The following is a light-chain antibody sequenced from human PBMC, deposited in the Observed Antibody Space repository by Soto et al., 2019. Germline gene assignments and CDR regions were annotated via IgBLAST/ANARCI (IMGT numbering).Light chain of an antibody. V-gene: IGLV2-23*02. CDR1: SSDVGGYDR. Sequence: ALTQPASVSGSPGQSIAISCTGTSSDVGGYDRVSWYQQHPDKAPTLMIYEVNKRPSGVSSRFSGSKSGNTASLTISGLQAEDEADYYCCSSVGSPNSLFGGGTKLTVL. CDR2: EVN. J-gene: IGLJ3*02. CDR3: CSSVGSPNSL.